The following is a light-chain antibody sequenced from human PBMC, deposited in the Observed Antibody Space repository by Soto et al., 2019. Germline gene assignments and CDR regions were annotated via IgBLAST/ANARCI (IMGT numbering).Light chain of an antibody. CDR1: SSNIGSNH. Sequence: QSVLTQPPSASGTPGQRVTISCSGSSSNIGSNHVYWYHQLPGTAPKLLIYRNNQRPSGVPDRFSGSKSGTSASLAISGLRSEDEADYYCAAWDDSLRGVFGGGTKLTVL. CDR2: RNN. J-gene: IGLJ2*01. V-gene: IGLV1-47*01. CDR3: AAWDDSLRGV.